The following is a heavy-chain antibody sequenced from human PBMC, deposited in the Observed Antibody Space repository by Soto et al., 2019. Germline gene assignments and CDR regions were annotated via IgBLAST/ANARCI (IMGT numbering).Heavy chain of an antibody. CDR2: ISSSGSTI. V-gene: IGHV3-11*01. CDR3: ARARFLEWLLYVGGMDV. CDR1: GFTFSDYY. Sequence: GGSLRLSCAASGFTFSDYYMSWIRQAPGKGLEWVSYISSSGSTIYYADSVKGRFTISRDNAKNSLYLQMNSLRAEDTAVYYCARARFLEWLLYVGGMDVWGQGTTVTVSS. J-gene: IGHJ6*02. D-gene: IGHD3-3*01.